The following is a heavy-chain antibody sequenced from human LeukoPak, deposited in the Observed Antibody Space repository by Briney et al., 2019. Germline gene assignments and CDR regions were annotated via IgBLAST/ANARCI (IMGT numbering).Heavy chain of an antibody. J-gene: IGHJ3*02. CDR2: IYYSGST. Sequence: SSETLSLTCTVSGGSISSSSYSWGWIRQPPGKGLEWIGSIYYSGSTYYNPSLKSRVTISVDTSKNQFSLKLSSVTAADTAVYYCARGRDGQPFDIWGQGTMVTVSS. CDR1: GGSISSSSYS. D-gene: IGHD6-13*01. CDR3: ARGRDGQPFDI. V-gene: IGHV4-39*01.